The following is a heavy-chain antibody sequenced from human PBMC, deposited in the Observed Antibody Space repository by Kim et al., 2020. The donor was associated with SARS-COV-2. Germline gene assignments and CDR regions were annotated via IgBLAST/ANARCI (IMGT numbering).Heavy chain of an antibody. Sequence: DGGSRYYAGSVKGRLTTSRDNAKSMVYLQMKSLRVDDTAIYYCTSMFEYWGQGALVTVSS. CDR3: TSMFEY. CDR2: DGGSR. V-gene: IGHV3-74*01. D-gene: IGHD3-10*02. J-gene: IGHJ4*02.